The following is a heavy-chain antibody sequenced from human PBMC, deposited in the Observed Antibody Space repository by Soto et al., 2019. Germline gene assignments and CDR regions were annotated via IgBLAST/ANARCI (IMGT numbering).Heavy chain of an antibody. CDR1: GFIFSDYH. CDR3: ARGRGGLRYFDWAFNWFDP. V-gene: IGHV3-11*01. J-gene: IGHJ5*02. CDR2: SSSGGSSI. D-gene: IGHD3-9*01. Sequence: QVQLVESGGGFVKPGGSLRLSCAASGFIFSDYHMDWIRQAPGQGPEWVSYSSSGGSSIYYADSVKGRFNISRDNAKNSLYLKMSSRRAEDTAVYYCARGRGGLRYFDWAFNWFDPWVQGTLVPVSS.